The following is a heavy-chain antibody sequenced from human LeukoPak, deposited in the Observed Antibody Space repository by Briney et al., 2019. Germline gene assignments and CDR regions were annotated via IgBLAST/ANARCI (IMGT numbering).Heavy chain of an antibody. D-gene: IGHD5-12*01. Sequence: SQTLSLTCTVSGGSISSGGYYWSWIRQHPGKGLEWIGYIYYSGSTYYNPSLKSRVTISVDTSKNQFSLKLSSVTAADTAVYYCARSERRGSLPGGARYFDYWGQGTLVTVSS. J-gene: IGHJ4*02. CDR2: IYYSGST. CDR3: ARSERRGSLPGGARYFDY. V-gene: IGHV4-31*03. CDR1: GGSISSGGYY.